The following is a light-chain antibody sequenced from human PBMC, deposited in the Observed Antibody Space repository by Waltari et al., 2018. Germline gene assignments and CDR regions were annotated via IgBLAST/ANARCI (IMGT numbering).Light chain of an antibody. CDR3: QKYYTNAYT. J-gene: IGKJ2*01. V-gene: IGKV4-1*01. CDR2: WAS. Sequence: DIVMTQSPDSLPVSLGERATINCKSSQSVLYSSNNKNYLAWYQQKPGQPPKLLMYWASTRESGVTDRFSGSGSGTDFTLTISSLQAEDVAVYYCQKYYTNAYTFGQGTKLEIK. CDR1: QSVLYSSNNKNY.